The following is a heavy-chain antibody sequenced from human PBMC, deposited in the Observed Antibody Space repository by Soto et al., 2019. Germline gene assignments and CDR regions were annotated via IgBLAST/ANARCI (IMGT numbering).Heavy chain of an antibody. CDR3: ARWGYGGNSGRHAFDI. CDR1: GFTFSSYG. V-gene: IGHV3-33*01. J-gene: IGHJ3*02. Sequence: GGSLRLSCAASGFTFSSYGMHWVRQAPGKGLEWVAVIWYDGSNKYYADSVKGRFTISRDNSKNTLYLQMNSLRAEDTAVYYCARWGYGGNSGRHAFDIWGQGTMVTVSS. CDR2: IWYDGSNK. D-gene: IGHD4-17*01.